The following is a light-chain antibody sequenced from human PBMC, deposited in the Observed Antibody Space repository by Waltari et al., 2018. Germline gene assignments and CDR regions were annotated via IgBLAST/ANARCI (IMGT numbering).Light chain of an antibody. CDR3: QQYNTWPLS. J-gene: IGKJ3*01. V-gene: IGKV1-39*01. CDR2: AAS. Sequence: DIQMTQSPSSLSASVGDRVTITCRASRAITNYVNWYQQRPGLAPKLLIYAASTLQGGVPTRFSGSGSGTDFTLTISSLQIEDFATYYCQQYNTWPLSVGPGTTVDIK. CDR1: RAITNY.